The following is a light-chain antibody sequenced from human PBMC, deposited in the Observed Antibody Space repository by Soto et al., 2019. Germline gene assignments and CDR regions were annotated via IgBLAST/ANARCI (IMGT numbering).Light chain of an antibody. V-gene: IGKV1-9*01. J-gene: IGKJ3*01. CDR1: QGISSY. CDR2: AAS. CDR3: QQLNSYPV. Sequence: DIQLTQSPSFLSASVGDRVTITCRASQGISSYLAWYQQKPGKASKLLLYAASTLQSGVPSRFSGSGSGTEFTLTISSLQPEDFATYYCQQLNSYPVFGPGTKVDIK.